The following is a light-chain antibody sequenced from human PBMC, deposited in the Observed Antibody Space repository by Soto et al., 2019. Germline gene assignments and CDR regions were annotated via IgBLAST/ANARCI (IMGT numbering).Light chain of an antibody. CDR3: GSYTTNSTVV. V-gene: IGLV2-14*03. CDR1: SSDVGAYNY. CDR2: DVS. J-gene: IGLJ2*01. Sequence: QSALTQPASVSASPGQSITISCTGTSSDVGAYNYVSWYQQYPGKAPKLMIFDVSDRPSGVSSRFSGSKFGNTASLTISGLQAEDESDYYCGSYTTNSTVVLGGGTKLSVL.